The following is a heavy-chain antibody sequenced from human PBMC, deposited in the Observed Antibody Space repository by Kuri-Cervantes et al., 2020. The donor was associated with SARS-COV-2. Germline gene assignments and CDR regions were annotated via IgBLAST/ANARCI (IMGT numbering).Heavy chain of an antibody. CDR2: IYYSGST. V-gene: IGHV4-34*01. CDR3: ARHDYDFWSGSIGWFDP. D-gene: IGHD3-3*01. J-gene: IGHJ5*02. CDR1: GGSFSGYY. Sequence: SQTLSLTCAVYGGSFSGYYWNWIRQPPGKGLEWIGSIYYSGSTYYNPSLKSRVTISVDTSKNQFSLKLSSVTAADTAVYYCARHDYDFWSGSIGWFDPWGQGTLVTVSS.